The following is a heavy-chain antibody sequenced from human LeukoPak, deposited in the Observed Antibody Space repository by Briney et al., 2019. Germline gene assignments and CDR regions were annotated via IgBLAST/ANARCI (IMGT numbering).Heavy chain of an antibody. D-gene: IGHD5-24*01. J-gene: IGHJ5*02. Sequence: PGGSLRLSCAASGFTFSSYAMSWVRQAPGKGLVWVSRINSDGSSTSYADSVKGRFTISRDNAKNTLCLQMNSLRAEDTAVYYCARAERWLQSFVSWGQGTLVTVSS. CDR3: ARAERWLQSFVS. CDR2: INSDGSST. CDR1: GFTFSSYA. V-gene: IGHV3-74*01.